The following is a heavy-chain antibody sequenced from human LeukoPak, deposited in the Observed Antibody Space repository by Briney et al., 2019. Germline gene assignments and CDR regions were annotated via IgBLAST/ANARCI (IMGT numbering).Heavy chain of an antibody. V-gene: IGHV3-30*03. J-gene: IGHJ3*01. CDR3: VSEKDWGSSQGAFDV. Sequence: PGRSLRLSCVSSGFTLRNYGMRWVRQAPGMGLEWVGATSLDGRTKDYADSVRGRFTISTDSSNNALYLQMNSLRVEDTALYYCVSEKDWGSSQGAFDVWGQGTMVTVSA. CDR1: GFTLRNYG. D-gene: IGHD7-27*01. CDR2: TSLDGRTK.